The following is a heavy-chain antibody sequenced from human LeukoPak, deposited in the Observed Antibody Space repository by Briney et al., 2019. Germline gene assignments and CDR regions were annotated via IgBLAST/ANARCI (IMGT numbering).Heavy chain of an antibody. CDR1: GYRFSSFW. J-gene: IGHJ4*02. D-gene: IGHD6-13*01. Sequence: GESLKISCKGSGYRFSSFWIGWVRQMPGKGPEWMGIIYPGDADTKYSPSFQGQVTISADKSISTAYLQWSSLKASDSAMYYCARRRGYSSSWYPDYFGFWGQGTLVTVSS. V-gene: IGHV5-51*01. CDR2: IYPGDADT. CDR3: ARRRGYSSSWYPDYFGF.